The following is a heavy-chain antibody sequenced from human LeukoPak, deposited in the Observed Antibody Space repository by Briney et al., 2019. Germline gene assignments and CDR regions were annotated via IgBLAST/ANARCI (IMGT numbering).Heavy chain of an antibody. CDR1: GFTVSSNY. J-gene: IGHJ4*02. Sequence: GGSLRLSCAASGFTVSSNYMSWVRQAPGQGLEWVSVIYSGGSTYYADSVKGRFTISRDNSKNTLYLQMNSLRAEETDVYYCARGGGNSYGSFDYWGQGTLVTVSS. V-gene: IGHV3-66*01. D-gene: IGHD5-18*01. CDR2: IYSGGST. CDR3: ARGGGNSYGSFDY.